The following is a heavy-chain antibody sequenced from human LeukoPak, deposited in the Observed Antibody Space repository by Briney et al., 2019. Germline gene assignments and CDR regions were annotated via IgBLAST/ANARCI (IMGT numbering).Heavy chain of an antibody. J-gene: IGHJ6*03. Sequence: SVTVSCKASGGTFSSYAISWVRQAPGQGLEWMGGIIPIFGTANYAQKSQGRVTITTDESTSTAYMELSSLRSEDTAVYYCAMPSIAARLGNGYYYMDVWGKGTTVTVSS. CDR1: GGTFSSYA. CDR3: AMPSIAARLGNGYYYMDV. V-gene: IGHV1-69*05. D-gene: IGHD6-6*01. CDR2: IIPIFGTA.